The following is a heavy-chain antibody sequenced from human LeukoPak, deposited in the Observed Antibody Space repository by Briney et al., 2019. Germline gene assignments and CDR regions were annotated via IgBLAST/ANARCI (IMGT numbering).Heavy chain of an antibody. CDR3: ARVGSYAFDI. V-gene: IGHV4-59*01. J-gene: IGHJ3*02. Sequence: SETLSFTCTVSGGSIGSYYWSWIRQPPGRGLEWIGYIHYSGSINSNPSLKSRVTISVDTSKNQFSLRLSSVTAADTAVYYCARVGSYAFDIWGQGTMVTVSS. CDR2: IHYSGSI. CDR1: GGSIGSYY.